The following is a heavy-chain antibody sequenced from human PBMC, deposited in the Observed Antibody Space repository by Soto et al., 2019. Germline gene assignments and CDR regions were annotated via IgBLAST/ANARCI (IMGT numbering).Heavy chain of an antibody. D-gene: IGHD3-22*01. J-gene: IGHJ4*02. CDR1: GGTFSSYA. Sequence: SVKVSCKASGGTFSSYAISWVRQAPGQGLEWMGGIIPIFGTANYAQKFQGRVTITADKSTSTAYMELSSLRSEDTAVYYCARTDYYDSSGYSDYWGQGTLVTVSS. CDR3: ARTDYYDSSGYSDY. CDR2: IIPIFGTA. V-gene: IGHV1-69*06.